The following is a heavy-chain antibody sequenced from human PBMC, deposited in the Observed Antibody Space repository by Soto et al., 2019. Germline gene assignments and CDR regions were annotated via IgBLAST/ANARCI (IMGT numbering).Heavy chain of an antibody. CDR2: ISYDGSNK. CDR3: AREYSYDSSGYQSPAVFDY. Sequence: PGGSLRLSCAASGFTFSSYAMHWVRQAPGKGLEWVAVISYDGSNKYYADSVKGRFTISRDNSKDTLYLQMNSLRAEDTAVYYCAREYSYDSSGYQSPAVFDYWGQGTLVTVSS. J-gene: IGHJ4*02. D-gene: IGHD3-22*01. CDR1: GFTFSSYA. V-gene: IGHV3-30-3*01.